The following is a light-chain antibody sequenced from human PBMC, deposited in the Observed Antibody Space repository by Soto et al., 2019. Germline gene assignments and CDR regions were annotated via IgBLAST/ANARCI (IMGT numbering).Light chain of an antibody. CDR2: GAS. Sequence: EIVMTQSPATLSVSPGERATLSCRASQSVRSNLAWYQEKPGQPPRLLIYGASTRATGIPARFSGSGSGTAFTLNIISLQYEDFADYSCQQNSTWPSFGQGTKLEIK. CDR3: QQNSTWPS. CDR1: QSVRSN. V-gene: IGKV3-15*01. J-gene: IGKJ1*01.